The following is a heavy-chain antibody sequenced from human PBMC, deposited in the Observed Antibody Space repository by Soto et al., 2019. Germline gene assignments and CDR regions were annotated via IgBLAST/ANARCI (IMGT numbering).Heavy chain of an antibody. CDR3: AKREDSSRFGGLDI. V-gene: IGHV4-39*01. J-gene: IGHJ6*02. Sequence: PGKGLEWIVTVHSTGGTYYSPSLRSRVTISVDTSKNLFSLKMTSASATDTAVYFCAKREDSSRFGGLDIWGQGPAVADSS. CDR2: VHSTGGT. D-gene: IGHD3-3*01.